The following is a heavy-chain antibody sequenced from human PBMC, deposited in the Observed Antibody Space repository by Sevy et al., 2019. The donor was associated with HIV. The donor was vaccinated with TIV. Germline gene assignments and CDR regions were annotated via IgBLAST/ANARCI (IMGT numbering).Heavy chain of an antibody. D-gene: IGHD3-9*01. V-gene: IGHV4-38-2*01. CDR2: IYQSGNT. CDR3: ASFGRLLIISGDVFEI. J-gene: IGHJ3*02. CDR1: AYSVSSAYS. Sequence: SETLSLTCAVSAYSVSSAYSWGWIRQPPGKGLEWIGNIYQSGNTYYNQSLKSRVTISVDTSNNQFSLRQTYVTAADQAVYYWASFGRLLIISGDVFEIWGQGTMVTVSS.